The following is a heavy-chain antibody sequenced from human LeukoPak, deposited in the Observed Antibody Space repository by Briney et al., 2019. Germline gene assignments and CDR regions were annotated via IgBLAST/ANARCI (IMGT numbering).Heavy chain of an antibody. CDR2: INPNSGGT. J-gene: IGHJ6*02. Sequence: ASVKVSCKASGYTFTNFGISWVRQAPGQGLEWMGWINPNSGGTNYAQKFQGRVTMTRDTSISTAYMELSRLRSDDTAVYYCASRAYATTYYYYGMDVWGQGTTVTVSS. CDR3: ASRAYATTYYYYGMDV. V-gene: IGHV1-2*02. CDR1: GYTFTNFG. D-gene: IGHD2-8*01.